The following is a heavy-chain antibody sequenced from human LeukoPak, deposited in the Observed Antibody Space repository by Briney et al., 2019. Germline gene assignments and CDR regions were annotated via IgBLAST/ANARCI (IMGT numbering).Heavy chain of an antibody. Sequence: SETLSLTCTVSGGSISSYYWSWNRQPAGKGLEWIGRIYTSGSTNYNPSLKSRVTMSVDTSKNQFSLKLSSVTAADTAVYYCARVEGVPAAIPYYYYYYMDVWGKGTTVTVSS. CDR1: GGSISSYY. CDR2: IYTSGST. J-gene: IGHJ6*03. D-gene: IGHD2-2*02. V-gene: IGHV4-4*07. CDR3: ARVEGVPAAIPYYYYYYMDV.